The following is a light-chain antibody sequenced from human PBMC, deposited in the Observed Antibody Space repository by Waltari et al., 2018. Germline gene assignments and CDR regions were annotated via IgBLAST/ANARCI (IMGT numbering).Light chain of an antibody. CDR1: RNDVGGYNF. J-gene: IGLJ1*01. CDR2: EVN. Sequence: QSALTQPPSASGSPGQSVTISCAGTRNDVGGYNFVSWYQQHPGKAPKLMIFEVNQRPSGVPDRFSGSKSGNPSSLTVSGLQAEDEADYCCCSYAGINYFYVFGTGTKVTVL. V-gene: IGLV2-8*01. CDR3: CSYAGINYFYV.